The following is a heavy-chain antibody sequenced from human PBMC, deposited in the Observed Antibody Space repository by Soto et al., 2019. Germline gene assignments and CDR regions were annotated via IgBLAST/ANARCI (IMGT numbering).Heavy chain of an antibody. Sequence: GESLKISCKGSGYTFTGYWIGWVRQMPGKGLEWMGIVYPGDSDIRYSPSFRGQVTISIDKSVSTAYLQWNSLKASDTAMYYCARALTGTIHPHYFNYWGQGTLVTVSS. CDR1: GYTFTGYW. CDR2: VYPGDSDI. CDR3: ARALTGTIHPHYFNY. V-gene: IGHV5-51*01. D-gene: IGHD1-7*01. J-gene: IGHJ4*02.